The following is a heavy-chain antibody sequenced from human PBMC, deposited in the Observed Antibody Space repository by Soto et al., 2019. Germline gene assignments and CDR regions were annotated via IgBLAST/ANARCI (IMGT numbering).Heavy chain of an antibody. CDR3: AKVPHDYGDYTPDY. J-gene: IGHJ4*02. V-gene: IGHV3-30*18. CDR2: ISYDGSNK. D-gene: IGHD4-17*01. Sequence: GSLRLSCAASGFTFSSYGMHWVRQAPGKGLEWVAVISYDGSNKYYADSVKGRFTISRDNSKNTLYLQMNSLRAEDTAVYYCAKVPHDYGDYTPDYWGQGTLVTVSS. CDR1: GFTFSSYG.